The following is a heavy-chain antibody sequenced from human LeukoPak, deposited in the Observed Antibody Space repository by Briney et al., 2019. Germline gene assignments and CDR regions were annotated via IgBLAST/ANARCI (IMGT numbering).Heavy chain of an antibody. CDR1: GYTFTGYY. Sequence: GASVKVSCKASGYTFTGYYMHWVRQAPGKGLEWMGGFDPEDGETIYAQKFQGRVTMTEDTSTDTAYMELSSLRSEDTAVYYCATSAAGSEYYYGMDVWGQGTTVTVSS. CDR2: FDPEDGET. CDR3: ATSAAGSEYYYGMDV. D-gene: IGHD6-13*01. V-gene: IGHV1-24*01. J-gene: IGHJ6*02.